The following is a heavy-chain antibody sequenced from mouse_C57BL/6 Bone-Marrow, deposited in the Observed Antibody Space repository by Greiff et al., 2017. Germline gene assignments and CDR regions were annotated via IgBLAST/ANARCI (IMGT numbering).Heavy chain of an antibody. V-gene: IGHV1-69*01. CDR2: IDPSDSYT. D-gene: IGHD1-1*01. CDR1: GYTFTSYW. J-gene: IGHJ2*01. Sequence: LQQPGAELVMPGASVKLSCKASGYTFTSYWMHWVKQRPGQGLEWIGEIDPSDSYTNYNQKFKGKSTLTVDKSSSTAYMQLSSLTSEDSAVYYCARENLVRYYFDYWGRGTTLTVSS. CDR3: ARENLVRYYFDY.